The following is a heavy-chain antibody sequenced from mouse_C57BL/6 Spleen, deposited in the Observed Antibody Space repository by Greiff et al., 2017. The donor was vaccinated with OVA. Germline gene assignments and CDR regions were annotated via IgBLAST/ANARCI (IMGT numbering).Heavy chain of an antibody. V-gene: IGHV5-9-1*02. J-gene: IGHJ4*01. CDR3: TRDEDYYGSSGTRGAMDY. Sequence: EVHLVESGEGLVKPGGSLKLSCAASGFTFSSYAMSWVRQTPEKRLEWVAYISSGGDYIYYADTVKGRFTISRDNARNTLYLQMSSLKSEDTAMYYCTRDEDYYGSSGTRGAMDYWGQGTSVTVSS. D-gene: IGHD1-1*01. CDR2: ISSGGDYI. CDR1: GFTFSSYA.